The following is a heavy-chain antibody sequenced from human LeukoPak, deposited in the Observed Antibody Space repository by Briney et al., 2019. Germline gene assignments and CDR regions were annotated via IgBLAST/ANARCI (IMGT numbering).Heavy chain of an antibody. CDR1: GFTFNNHA. Sequence: GGSLRLSCTASGFTFNNHAMNWVRQAPGKGLEWVSSISSSSSSIYYADSVKGRFTISRDNAKNSLYLQMNSLRAEDTAVYYCARGPLPDYWGQGTLVTVSS. J-gene: IGHJ4*02. V-gene: IGHV3-21*01. CDR2: ISSSSSSI. CDR3: ARGPLPDY.